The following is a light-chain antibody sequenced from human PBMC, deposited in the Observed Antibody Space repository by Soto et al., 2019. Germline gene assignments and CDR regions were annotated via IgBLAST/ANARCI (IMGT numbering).Light chain of an antibody. CDR1: QSVSSN. CDR2: GAS. CDR3: QQYGSSPWT. Sequence: VVMPQYPATLSVSPGERATLSCRASQSVSSNLAWYQQKPGQAPRLLIYGASTRATGIPARFSGSGSGTEFTLTISRLEPEDFAVYYCQQYGSSPWTFGQGTKVDNK. V-gene: IGKV3-15*01. J-gene: IGKJ1*01.